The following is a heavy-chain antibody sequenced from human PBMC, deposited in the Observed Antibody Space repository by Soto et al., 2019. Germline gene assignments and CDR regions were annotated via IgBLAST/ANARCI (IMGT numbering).Heavy chain of an antibody. V-gene: IGHV4-34*01. J-gene: IGHJ4*02. CDR3: ARVVSVAKNDY. CDR2: IHHSGST. Sequence: SETLSLTCDVYGGSLSGHYWSWIRQPPGKGLEWIGEIHHSGSTKYNPSLKSRVTISVDTSKNQLSLKLSSVTAADTAVYYCARVVSVAKNDYWGQGTLVTVSS. D-gene: IGHD5-12*01. CDR1: GGSLSGHY.